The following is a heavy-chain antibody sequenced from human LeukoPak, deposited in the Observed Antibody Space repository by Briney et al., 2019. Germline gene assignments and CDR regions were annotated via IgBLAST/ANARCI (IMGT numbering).Heavy chain of an antibody. D-gene: IGHD4-17*01. CDR1: GFTFSSYA. V-gene: IGHV3-23*01. CDR3: AKTDYGDSHFDY. J-gene: IGHJ4*02. CDR2: IISGGST. Sequence: QPGGSLRLSCAASGFTFSSYAMSWVRQAPGKGLEWVSAIISGGSTYYADSVKGRFTISRDNSKNTLYLQMNSLRAEDTAIYYCAKTDYGDSHFDYWGQGTLVTVSS.